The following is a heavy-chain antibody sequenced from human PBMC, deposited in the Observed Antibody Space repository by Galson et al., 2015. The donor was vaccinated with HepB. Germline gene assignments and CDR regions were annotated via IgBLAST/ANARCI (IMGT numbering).Heavy chain of an antibody. J-gene: IGHJ6*02. Sequence: SLRLSCAASGFTFSNYAIHWVRQAPGKGLEWVAVISYDGNYKYYADSVKGRFTISRDNSKNTLYLQMNSLRAEDTAVYFCAKDSGFRQQLGSTLYYYHGMDVWGQGTTVTVSS. V-gene: IGHV3-30*18. CDR1: GFTFSNYA. CDR3: AKDSGFRQQLGSTLYYYHGMDV. CDR2: ISYDGNYK. D-gene: IGHD6-13*01.